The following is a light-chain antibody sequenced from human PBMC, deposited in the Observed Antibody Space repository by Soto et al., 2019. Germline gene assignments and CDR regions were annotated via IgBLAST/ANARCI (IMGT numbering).Light chain of an antibody. V-gene: IGKV3-20*01. CDR3: QQNDSSGT. CDR1: QSVRSNF. Sequence: EIVLTQSPGTLSLSPGDRATLSCRARQSVRSNFFALYQQKPGQAPILLIYGVSRRTTGIPDRFSGSGSGTVFTLTISRLEPEDFAVNYCQQNDSSGTFGQGTKLEIK. CDR2: GVS. J-gene: IGKJ1*01.